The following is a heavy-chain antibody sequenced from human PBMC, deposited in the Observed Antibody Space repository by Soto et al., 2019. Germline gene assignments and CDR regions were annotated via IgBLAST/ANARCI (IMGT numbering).Heavy chain of an antibody. CDR3: ARGSHYYYYYIDV. Sequence: EVQLVESGGGLVQPGGSLRLSCAASGFTVSSNYMSWVRQAPGKGLAWVSVIYSGGSTYYADSVKGSFTISRDNPKNTLYLQMDSLRAEDTAVYYCARGSHYYYYYIDVWGKGTTVTVSS. CDR2: IYSGGST. CDR1: GFTVSSNY. J-gene: IGHJ6*03. V-gene: IGHV3-66*01. D-gene: IGHD3-10*01.